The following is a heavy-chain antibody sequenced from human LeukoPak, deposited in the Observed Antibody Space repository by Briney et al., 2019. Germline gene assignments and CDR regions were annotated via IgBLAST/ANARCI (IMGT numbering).Heavy chain of an antibody. CDR3: ARVPNYYGSGSYYNYYFDY. V-gene: IGHV4-4*07. CDR1: GDSISYFY. Sequence: PSETLSLTCSVSGDSISYFYWSWIRQAAGKGLEWIGRFSSSGSTDYNASLKSRVTISVDTSKNQFSLKLSSVTAADTAVYYCARVPNYYGSGSYYNYYFDYWGQGTLVTVSS. CDR2: FSSSGST. J-gene: IGHJ4*02. D-gene: IGHD3-10*01.